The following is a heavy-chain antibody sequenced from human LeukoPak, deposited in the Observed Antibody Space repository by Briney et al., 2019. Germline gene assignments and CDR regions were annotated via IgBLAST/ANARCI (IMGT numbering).Heavy chain of an antibody. CDR3: AKDSDYLDY. CDR1: GGSCSGYY. D-gene: IGHD5-18*01. J-gene: IGHJ4*02. CDR2: INHSGST. Sequence: SETLSLTCAVYGGSCSGYYWSWIRQPPGKGLEWIGEINHSGSTNYNPSLKSRVTISVDTSKNQFSLKLSSVTAADTAVYYCAKDSDYLDYWGQGTLVTVSS. V-gene: IGHV4-34*01.